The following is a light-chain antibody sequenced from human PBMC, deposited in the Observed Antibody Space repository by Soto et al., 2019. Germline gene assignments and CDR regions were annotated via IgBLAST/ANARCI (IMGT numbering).Light chain of an antibody. CDR2: DAS. J-gene: IGKJ5*01. Sequence: EIVLTQSPGTLSLSPGERATLSCRASQSVSSYLAWYQQRPGQAPRLLIYDASNRVTGVPARFSGSGSGTDFTLTISSLEPEDFAVYYCQQRSSWPPTFGQGTRLEI. V-gene: IGKV3-11*01. CDR3: QQRSSWPPT. CDR1: QSVSSY.